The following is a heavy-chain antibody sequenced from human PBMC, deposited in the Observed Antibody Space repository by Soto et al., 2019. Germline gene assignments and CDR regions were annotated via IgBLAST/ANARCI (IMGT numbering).Heavy chain of an antibody. CDR1: GFTFTGYY. D-gene: IGHD2-2*01. Sequence: ASVKVSCKASGFTFTGYYIHWVRQAPGQGLQWMGWINPNTGGANYAQRFQGWVTMTTDTSISTAYMDLSRLTSDDTAVYYCATRHCSSSTCYDSDYYYYGMDVWGRGXTVTVYS. CDR2: INPNTGGA. CDR3: ATRHCSSSTCYDSDYYYYGMDV. J-gene: IGHJ6*02. V-gene: IGHV1-2*04.